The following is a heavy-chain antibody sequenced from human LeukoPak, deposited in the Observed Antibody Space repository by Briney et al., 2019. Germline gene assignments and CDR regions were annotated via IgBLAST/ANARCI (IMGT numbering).Heavy chain of an antibody. CDR1: GDSTSDYY. CDR2: VYYSGST. D-gene: IGHD6-19*01. Sequence: SETLSLTCTVSGDSTSDYYWSWIRQPPGKGLEWIGYVYYSGSTNYNPSLKSRVTMSLDTSKNHFSLKLSSVTAADTAVYYCARGHSSGWYFNWFDPWGQGILVTVSS. J-gene: IGHJ5*02. V-gene: IGHV4-59*08. CDR3: ARGHSSGWYFNWFDP.